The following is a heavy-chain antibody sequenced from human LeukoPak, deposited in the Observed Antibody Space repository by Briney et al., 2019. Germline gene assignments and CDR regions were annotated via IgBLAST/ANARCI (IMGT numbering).Heavy chain of an antibody. Sequence: ASVKVSCKASGFTFTDSTIQWVRQARGQRLEGMGWMVVGSGNAKYAQKFQERLTITRDMSTSTAYMELSSLRSEDTAVYYCAADLSPRMFDPWGQGTLVTVSS. J-gene: IGHJ5*02. D-gene: IGHD2-15*01. CDR2: MVVGSGNA. CDR3: AADLSPRMFDP. CDR1: GFTFTDST. V-gene: IGHV1-58*02.